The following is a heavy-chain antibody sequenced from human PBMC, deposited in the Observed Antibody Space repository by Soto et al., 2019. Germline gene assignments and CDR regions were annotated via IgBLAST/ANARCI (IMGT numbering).Heavy chain of an antibody. CDR2: INSDGTKT. J-gene: IGHJ5*02. CDR1: GFTFNTYL. D-gene: IGHD5-12*01. V-gene: IGHV3-74*01. CDR3: ATVATNSYNWLDP. Sequence: EVHLVESGGILVQPGGSLRLSCAGSGFTFNTYLMHWVRQAPGKGLVWVSRINSDGTKTSYADSVKGRFTISRDNAKNTVYLQMNSLRAEDTAVYYCATVATNSYNWLDPWGQGTLVTVSS.